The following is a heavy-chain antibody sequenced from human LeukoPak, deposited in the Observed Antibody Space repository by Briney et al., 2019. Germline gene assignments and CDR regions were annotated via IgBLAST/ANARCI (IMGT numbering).Heavy chain of an antibody. J-gene: IGHJ4*02. D-gene: IGHD2-15*01. CDR3: ARKDGDY. CDR1: GVSISSYH. Sequence: SETLSPTCTVSGVSISSYHWSWIRQPTVKGLEWIGYIYNSGSTNYNPSLKSRVTISVDTSKNPVSLKLSSVTAADTAVYYCARKDGDYWGQGILVTVSS. CDR2: IYNSGST. V-gene: IGHV4-59*01.